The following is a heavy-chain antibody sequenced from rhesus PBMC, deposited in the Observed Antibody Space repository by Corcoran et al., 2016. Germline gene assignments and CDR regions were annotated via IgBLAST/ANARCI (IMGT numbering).Heavy chain of an antibody. CDR2: IDWDDDK. CDR1: VFLRSPSGLR. J-gene: IGHJ4*01. Sequence: QVTLKEAGPTLVKPTQPLTLTCPFSVFLRSPSGLRSSWIRQPPGKALEWLARIDWDDDKHYSTSLKSRLTISKDTSKNQVVLTMTNMEAVDTATYYCARTPGYWGQGVLVTVSS. CDR3: ARTPGY. V-gene: IGHV2S2*01.